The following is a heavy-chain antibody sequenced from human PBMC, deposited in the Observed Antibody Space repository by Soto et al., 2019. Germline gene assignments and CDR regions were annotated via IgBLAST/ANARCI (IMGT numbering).Heavy chain of an antibody. CDR3: AREGLRFLEWLLYGNYFDY. V-gene: IGHV1-18*01. D-gene: IGHD3-3*01. CDR2: ISAYNGNT. J-gene: IGHJ4*02. Sequence: ASVKVSCKACGYTFTSYGISWVRQAPGQGIEWMGWISAYNGNTNYAQKLQGRVTMTTDTSTSTAYMELRSLRSDDTAVYYCAREGLRFLEWLLYGNYFDYWGQGTLVTVSS. CDR1: GYTFTSYG.